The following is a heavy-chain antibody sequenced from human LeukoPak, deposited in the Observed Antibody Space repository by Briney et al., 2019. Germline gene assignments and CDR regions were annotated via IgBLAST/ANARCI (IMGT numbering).Heavy chain of an antibody. CDR1: GFTFSSYS. CDR3: ASLPGYSSSWYSDY. V-gene: IGHV4-39*01. CDR2: IYYSGST. D-gene: IGHD6-13*01. J-gene: IGHJ4*02. Sequence: PGGSLRLSCAASGFTFSSYSMNWIRQPPGKGLEWIGSIYYSGSTYYNPSLKSRVTISVDTSKNQFSLKLSSVTAADTAVYYCASLPGYSSSWYSDYWGQGTLVTVSS.